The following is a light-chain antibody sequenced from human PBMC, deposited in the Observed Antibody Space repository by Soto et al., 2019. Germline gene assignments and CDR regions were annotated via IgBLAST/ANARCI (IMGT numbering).Light chain of an antibody. V-gene: IGKV3-20*01. CDR1: QSFRGL. CDR3: QQYGGSPRT. Sequence: EVVLTQSPVTLSLSPGESATLSCRASQSFRGLLAWYQQKPGQAPRLLIYDASNRATGIPDRFSGSGSGTDFTLTITRQEPEDFAVYYCQQYGGSPRTFGQGTKVEVK. CDR2: DAS. J-gene: IGKJ1*01.